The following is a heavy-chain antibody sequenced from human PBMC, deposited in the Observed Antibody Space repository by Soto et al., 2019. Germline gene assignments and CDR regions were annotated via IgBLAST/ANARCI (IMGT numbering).Heavy chain of an antibody. D-gene: IGHD3-3*01. V-gene: IGHV3-48*02. CDR2: ISSSSSTI. Sequence: PGGSLRLSCAASGFTFSSYSMNWVRQAPGKGLEWVSYISSSSSTIYYADPVKGRFTISRDNAKNSLYLQMNSLRDEDTAVYYCARDPITIFGVVLYGMDVWGQGTTVTVSS. CDR3: ARDPITIFGVVLYGMDV. CDR1: GFTFSSYS. J-gene: IGHJ6*02.